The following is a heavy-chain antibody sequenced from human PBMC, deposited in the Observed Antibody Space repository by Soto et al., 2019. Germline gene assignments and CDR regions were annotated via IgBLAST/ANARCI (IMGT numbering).Heavy chain of an antibody. CDR3: VSAVSGSPALEPESYYYYMDV. CDR1: GYTFTSYD. CDR2: MNPNSGNT. V-gene: IGHV1-8*01. Sequence: ASVKVSCKASGYTFTSYDINWVRQATGQGLEWMGWMNPNSGNTGYAQKFQGRVTMTRNTSISTAYMELSSLRSEDTAVYYCVSAVSGSPALEPESYYYYMDVWGKGTTVTVSS. J-gene: IGHJ6*03. D-gene: IGHD6-25*01.